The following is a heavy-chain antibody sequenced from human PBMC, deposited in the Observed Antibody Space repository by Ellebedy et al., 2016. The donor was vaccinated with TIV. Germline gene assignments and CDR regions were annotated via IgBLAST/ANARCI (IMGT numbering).Heavy chain of an antibody. CDR3: AREGWAVRGIIITFFDY. Sequence: AASVKVSCKASGYTFTSYGMHWVRQAPGQRLEWMGWNNAGNGNTKYSQKFQGRVTITRDTSAKTAYMELSSLRSEDTAVYYCAREGWAVRGIIITFFDYWGQGTLVTVSS. J-gene: IGHJ4*02. D-gene: IGHD3-10*01. V-gene: IGHV1-3*01. CDR2: NNAGNGNT. CDR1: GYTFTSYG.